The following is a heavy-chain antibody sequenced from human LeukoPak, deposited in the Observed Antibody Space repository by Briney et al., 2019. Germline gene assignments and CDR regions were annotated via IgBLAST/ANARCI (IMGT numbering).Heavy chain of an antibody. CDR1: GYSFTNYW. CDR3: ARSQVQYYYDSSGYYYFDY. V-gene: IGHV5-51*01. CDR2: IYPGDSDT. D-gene: IGHD3-22*01. J-gene: IGHJ4*02. Sequence: GESLKISCKGSGYSFTNYWIGWVRQMPGKGLEWMGIIYPGDSDTRYSPSFQGQVTISADKSTSTAYLQWSSLKASDTAMYYCARSQVQYYYDSSGYYYFDYWGQGTLVTVSS.